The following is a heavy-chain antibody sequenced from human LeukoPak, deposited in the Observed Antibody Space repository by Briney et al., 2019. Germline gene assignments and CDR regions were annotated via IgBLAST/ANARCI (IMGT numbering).Heavy chain of an antibody. Sequence: SETLSLTCAVYGGSFSGYYWSWIRQPPGKGLEWMGEINHSGSTNYNPSPKSRVTISADTSKNQFSLKLSSVTAADTAVYYCARVWYYDFWSGYPDAFDIWGQGTMVTVSS. D-gene: IGHD3-3*01. V-gene: IGHV4-34*01. CDR2: INHSGST. J-gene: IGHJ3*02. CDR3: ARVWYYDFWSGYPDAFDI. CDR1: GGSFSGYY.